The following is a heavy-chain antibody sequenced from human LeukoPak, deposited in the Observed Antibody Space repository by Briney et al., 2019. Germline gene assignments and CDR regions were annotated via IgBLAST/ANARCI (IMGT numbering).Heavy chain of an antibody. V-gene: IGHV1-69*04. D-gene: IGHD3-22*01. CDR1: GGTFSSYA. CDR3: ARLEEYYYDSSGYDSFDY. Sequence: SVKVSCKASGGTFSSYAISWVRQAPGQGLEWMGRIIPILGIANYAQKFQGRVTITADKSTSTAYMELSSLRSEDTAVYYCARLEEYYYDSSGYDSFDYWGQGTLVTVSS. J-gene: IGHJ4*02. CDR2: IIPILGIA.